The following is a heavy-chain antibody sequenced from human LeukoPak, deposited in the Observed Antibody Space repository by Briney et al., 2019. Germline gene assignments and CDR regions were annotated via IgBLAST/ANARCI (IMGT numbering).Heavy chain of an antibody. J-gene: IGHJ3*02. Sequence: LKPSETLSLTCDVYGGSLSGYYWSWIRQPPGKGLEWIGEINHSGSTNYNPSLKSRVAISVDTSKNQFSLNLNSVTAADTAVYYCARGRRGYSGYDPHLGDAFDIWAQGTMVTVSS. CDR1: GGSLSGYY. CDR2: INHSGST. V-gene: IGHV4-34*01. CDR3: ARGRRGYSGYDPHLGDAFDI. D-gene: IGHD5-12*01.